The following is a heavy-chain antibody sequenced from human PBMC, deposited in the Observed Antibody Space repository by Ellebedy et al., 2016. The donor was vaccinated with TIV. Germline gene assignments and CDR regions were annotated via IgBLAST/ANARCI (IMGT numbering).Heavy chain of an antibody. CDR1: GFALSRHA. CDR2: ISGSGGGT. D-gene: IGHD5-18*01. Sequence: GESLKISCAASGFALSRHAMSSVRQAPGTGLEWVSAISGSGGGTYYADSVKGRFAISRDNSKNTLYLQMNSLRAEDTAVYYCAQGGYTSLIDSWGQGTLVTVSS. V-gene: IGHV3-23*01. J-gene: IGHJ4*02. CDR3: AQGGYTSLIDS.